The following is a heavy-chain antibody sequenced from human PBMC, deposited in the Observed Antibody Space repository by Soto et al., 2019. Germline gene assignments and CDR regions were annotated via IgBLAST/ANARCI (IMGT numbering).Heavy chain of an antibody. CDR2: ISSDGGIK. D-gene: IGHD2-15*01. CDR1: GFTFSTFA. V-gene: IGHV3-30-3*01. CDR3: ARDREGSCSGGSCQYFQH. Sequence: GGSLRLSCVASGFTFSTFAMHWVRQAPGKGLEWVAAISSDGGIKYYADSVKGRFTISRDYSKNTLYLQMNSLRAEDTAMYYCARDREGSCSGGSCQYFQHWGQGTLVTVSS. J-gene: IGHJ1*01.